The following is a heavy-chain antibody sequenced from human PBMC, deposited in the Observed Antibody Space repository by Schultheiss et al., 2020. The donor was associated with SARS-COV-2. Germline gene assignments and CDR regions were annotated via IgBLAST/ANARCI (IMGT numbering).Heavy chain of an antibody. CDR1: GGSISSYY. CDR3: ARGQYCGGDCYPYYYYGMDV. D-gene: IGHD2-21*02. Sequence: SETLSITCTVSGGSISSYYWSWIRQPPGKGLEWIGYIYYSGSTNYNPSLKSRVTISVDTSKNQFSLKLSSVTAADTAVYYCARGQYCGGDCYPYYYYGMDVWGQGTTVTVAS. J-gene: IGHJ6*02. CDR2: IYYSGST. V-gene: IGHV4-59*01.